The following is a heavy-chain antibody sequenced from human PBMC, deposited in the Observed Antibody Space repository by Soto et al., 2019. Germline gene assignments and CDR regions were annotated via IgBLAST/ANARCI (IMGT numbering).Heavy chain of an antibody. D-gene: IGHD3-10*01. CDR3: ARRGGLMVWGVIKDYYGMEV. CDR2: IIPIFGTA. CDR1: GGAFSSYA. J-gene: IGHJ6*02. Sequence: SVKVSCKASGGAFSSYAISWVGQAPGQGLEWMGGIIPIFGTANYAQKFQGRVTITADKSTSTAYMELSRLSSEDTAVYYCARRGGLMVWGVIKDYYGMEVWGQVTTLTLSS. V-gene: IGHV1-69*06.